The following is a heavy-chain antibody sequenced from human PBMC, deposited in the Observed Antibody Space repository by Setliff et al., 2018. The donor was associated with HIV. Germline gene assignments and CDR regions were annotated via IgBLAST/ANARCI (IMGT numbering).Heavy chain of an antibody. V-gene: IGHV4-39*01. D-gene: IGHD3-16*01. CDR2: LYYGESK. CDR1: GGSIRRSSYS. J-gene: IGHJ5*02. CDR3: ARLGPHLDL. Sequence: PSETLSLTCSVSGGSIRRSSYSWGWVRQAPGKGLQCTGILYYGESKYYYPSLQSRVTMSIDSSRNQFSLRLKSVTAADTGLYFCARLGPHLDLWGQGMLVTVSS.